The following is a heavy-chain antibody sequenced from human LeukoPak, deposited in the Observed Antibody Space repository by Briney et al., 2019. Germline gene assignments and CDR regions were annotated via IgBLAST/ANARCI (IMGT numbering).Heavy chain of an antibody. CDR3: AKARGSSTYTFDY. D-gene: IGHD2/OR15-2a*01. CDR1: GFTVNNNY. J-gene: IGHJ4*02. V-gene: IGHV3-23*01. Sequence: PGGSLRLSCAASGFTVNNNYMTWVRQAPGKGLEWVSAMSGTDIGTFYADSVKGRFSVSRDSSKNTLYLQMNSLRSEDTAVYYCAKARGSSTYTFDYWGQGTLVTVSS. CDR2: MSGTDIGT.